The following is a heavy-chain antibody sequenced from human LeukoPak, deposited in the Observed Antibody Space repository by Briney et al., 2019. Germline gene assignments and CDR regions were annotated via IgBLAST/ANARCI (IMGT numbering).Heavy chain of an antibody. CDR1: GYTFTTYG. Sequence: ASVKASCKASGYTFTTYGITWVRQAPGQGLEWVGWVSAYNGNTHYAQKLQGRVTLTTDTSTSTAYMEVRSLTSDDTAVYYCARGPETPLTSGLTPFDYWGQGTLVTVSS. V-gene: IGHV1-18*01. J-gene: IGHJ4*02. CDR2: VSAYNGNT. CDR3: ARGPETPLTSGLTPFDY. D-gene: IGHD1-14*01.